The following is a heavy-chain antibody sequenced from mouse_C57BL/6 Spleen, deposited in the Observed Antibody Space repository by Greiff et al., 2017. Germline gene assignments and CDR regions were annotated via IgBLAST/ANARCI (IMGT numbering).Heavy chain of an antibody. D-gene: IGHD2-2*01. Sequence: EVQRVESGGGLVKPGGSLKLSCAASGFTFSSYAMSWVRQTPEKRLEWVATISDGGSYTYYPDNVKGRFTISRDNAKNNLYLQMSHLKSEDTAMYYCARDGTVTTWFAYWGQGTLVTVSA. J-gene: IGHJ3*01. CDR1: GFTFSSYA. CDR2: ISDGGSYT. CDR3: ARDGTVTTWFAY. V-gene: IGHV5-4*01.